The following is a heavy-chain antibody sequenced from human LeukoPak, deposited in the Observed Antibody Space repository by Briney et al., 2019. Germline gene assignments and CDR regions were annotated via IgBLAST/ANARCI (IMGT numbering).Heavy chain of an antibody. CDR1: GGSFSGYY. J-gene: IGHJ5*02. V-gene: IGHV4-34*01. CDR2: INHSGST. D-gene: IGHD2-8*02. Sequence: SETLSLTCAVYGGSFSGYYWSWIRQPPGKGLEWIGEINHSGSTNYNPSLKSRVTISVDTSKNQFSLKLSSVTAADTAVYYCARAGYWGNNWFDPWGQGTLVTVSS. CDR3: ARAGYWGNNWFDP.